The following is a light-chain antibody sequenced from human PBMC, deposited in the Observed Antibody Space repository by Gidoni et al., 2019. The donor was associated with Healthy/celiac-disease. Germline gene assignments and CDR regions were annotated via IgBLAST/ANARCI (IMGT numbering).Light chain of an antibody. V-gene: IGLV2-23*03. CDR2: EGS. CDR3: CSYAGSSTFYVV. J-gene: IGLJ2*01. CDR1: SSDVGSYNL. Sequence: QSALTQPASVSGSPGPSIPISCTGTSSDVGSYNLVSWYPQHPGKAPKHMIYEGSKRPSGVSHRFSGSKSGNTASLTISGLQAEDEADYYCCSYAGSSTFYVVFGGGTKLTVL.